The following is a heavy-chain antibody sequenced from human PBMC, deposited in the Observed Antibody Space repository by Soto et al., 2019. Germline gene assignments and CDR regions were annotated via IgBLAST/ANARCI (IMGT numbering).Heavy chain of an antibody. J-gene: IGHJ4*02. CDR2: IIPVFQTA. V-gene: IGHV1-69*01. CDR3: ARGGSGYTWFNEF. D-gene: IGHD3-22*01. CDR1: GGLFSSYP. Sequence: QEQLVQSGAEVKKPGSSVKVSCKASGGLFSSYPISWVRQVPGQGFEWMGGIIPVFQTAYYTQRIQGRVTITADESTNTAYMELSSLRSEDTAIYYCARGGSGYTWFNEFWGQGTLVTVSS.